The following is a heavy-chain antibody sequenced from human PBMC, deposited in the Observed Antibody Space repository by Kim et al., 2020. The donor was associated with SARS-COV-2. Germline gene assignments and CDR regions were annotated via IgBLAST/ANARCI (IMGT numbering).Heavy chain of an antibody. CDR3: ARGQERYCSGGSCYSNYYYGMDV. CDR1: GFTFSSYW. V-gene: IGHV3-7*04. CDR2: IKQDGSEK. Sequence: LSLTCAASGFTFSSYWMSWVRQAPGKGLEWVANIKQDGSEKYYVDSVKGRFTISRDNAKNSLYLQMNSLRAEDTAVYYCARGQERYCSGGSCYSNYYYGMDVWGQGTTVTVSS. D-gene: IGHD2-15*01. J-gene: IGHJ6*02.